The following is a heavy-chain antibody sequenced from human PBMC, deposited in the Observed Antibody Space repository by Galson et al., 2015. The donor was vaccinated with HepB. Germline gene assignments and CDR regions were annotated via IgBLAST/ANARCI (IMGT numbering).Heavy chain of an antibody. J-gene: IGHJ3*02. CDR2: ISGSGGST. D-gene: IGHD2-15*01. CDR1: GFTFSSYA. Sequence: SLRLSCAASGFTFSSYAMSWVRQAPGKGLEWVSAISGSGGSTYYADSVKGRFTISRDNSKNTLYLQMNSLRAEDTAVYYCANLLAANDAFDIWGQGTMVTVSS. CDR3: ANLLAANDAFDI. V-gene: IGHV3-23*01.